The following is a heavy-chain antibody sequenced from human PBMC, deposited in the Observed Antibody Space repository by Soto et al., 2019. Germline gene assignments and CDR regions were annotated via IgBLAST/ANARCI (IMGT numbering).Heavy chain of an antibody. D-gene: IGHD3-22*01. J-gene: IGHJ4*02. CDR2: IIPIFGTA. Sequence: QVQLVQSGAEVRKPGSSVKVSCKASGGTFSRHAISWVRQAPGQGLEWRGGIIPIFGTANYAQKFQGRVTIIADETTITVDMEVSSLRSEDTAMYYCARGWGYDSNDYYYAYWGQGTLVIVSS. CDR1: GGTFSRHA. V-gene: IGHV1-69*01. CDR3: ARGWGYDSNDYYYAY.